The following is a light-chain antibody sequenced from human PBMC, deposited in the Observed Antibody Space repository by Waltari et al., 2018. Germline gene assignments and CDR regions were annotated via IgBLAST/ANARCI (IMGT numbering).Light chain of an antibody. CDR2: ENN. Sequence: QSVLTQPPSASGTPGQRVTISCSGSSSNIGSYYVSWYQQLPGTAPKLPISENNRRPSGVPARFSGSKSGTSASLAISGLRSEDEADYYCATWDDRLSGRVFGGGTKLTVL. CDR3: ATWDDRLSGRV. V-gene: IGLV1-47*01. J-gene: IGLJ3*02. CDR1: SSNIGSYY.